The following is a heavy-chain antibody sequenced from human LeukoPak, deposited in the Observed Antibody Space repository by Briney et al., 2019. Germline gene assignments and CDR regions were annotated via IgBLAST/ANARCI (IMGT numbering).Heavy chain of an antibody. V-gene: IGHV3-13*01. CDR3: ARGLPGGLDP. J-gene: IGHJ5*02. CDR2: ISSAGDT. CDR1: GFTFSSYD. Sequence: GGSLRLSCAASGFTFSSYDMHWVRQATGEGLEWVSSISSAGDTYFSGSVKGRFTISRENAKNSLYLQMNSLRVGDTAVYYCARGLPGGLDPWGQGTLVTVSS. D-gene: IGHD2-15*01.